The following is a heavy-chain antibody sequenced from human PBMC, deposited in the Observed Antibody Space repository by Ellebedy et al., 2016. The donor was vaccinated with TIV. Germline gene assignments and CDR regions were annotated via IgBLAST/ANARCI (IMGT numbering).Heavy chain of an antibody. CDR3: ARHCSGGSCYGG. CDR1: GYTFTSYG. D-gene: IGHD2-15*01. Sequence: ASVKVSCXASGYTFTSYGISWVRQAPGQGLEWMGWISAYNGNTNYAQKLQGRVTMTTDTSTSTAYVELRSLRSDDTAVYYCARHCSGGSCYGGWGQGTLVTVSS. CDR2: ISAYNGNT. V-gene: IGHV1-18*04. J-gene: IGHJ4*02.